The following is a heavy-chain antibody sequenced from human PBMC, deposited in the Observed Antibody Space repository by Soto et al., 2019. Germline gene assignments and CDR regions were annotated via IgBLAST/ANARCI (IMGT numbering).Heavy chain of an antibody. CDR1: GFDFSNTW. Sequence: GGSLRLSCAASGFDFSNTWIHWVRQVPGKGLVWVSRINSDGTSIIYADSVKGRFTLSRDNAKNTVYLQMRSLRVEDTALYYCENDWYYTIDFWGQGTPVTVSS. CDR3: ENDWYYTIDF. J-gene: IGHJ4*02. CDR2: INSDGTSI. D-gene: IGHD3-3*01. V-gene: IGHV3-74*01.